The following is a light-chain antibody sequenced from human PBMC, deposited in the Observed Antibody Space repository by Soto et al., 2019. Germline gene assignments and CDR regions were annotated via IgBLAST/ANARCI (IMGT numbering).Light chain of an antibody. CDR3: SSYTRSSTVV. J-gene: IGLJ2*01. CDR1: SSDIGNYNY. CDR2: DVS. V-gene: IGLV2-14*03. Sequence: QSALTQPASVSGSPGQSITISCTGTSSDIGNYNYVSWYQQHPGKAPKLMIYDVSDRPSGVSSRFSGSKSGNTASLTISGLQSEDEADFYCSSYTRSSTVVFGGGTKVTVL.